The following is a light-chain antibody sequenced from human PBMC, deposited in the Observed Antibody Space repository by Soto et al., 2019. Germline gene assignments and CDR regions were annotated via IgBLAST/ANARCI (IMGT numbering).Light chain of an antibody. CDR1: QSVSSNY. Sequence: EIVLTQSPGTLSLSPGEKATLSCRASQSVSSNYLAWYQQKPGQAPRLLIYYAYRRTTGIPDRFSGSGSGTDFILTISGLEPEDFAVYYCQQYGGSPRTFGQGTKVEIK. CDR2: YAY. V-gene: IGKV3-20*01. CDR3: QQYGGSPRT. J-gene: IGKJ1*01.